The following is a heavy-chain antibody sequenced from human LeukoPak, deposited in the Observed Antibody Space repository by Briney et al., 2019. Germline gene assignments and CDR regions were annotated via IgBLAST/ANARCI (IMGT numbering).Heavy chain of an antibody. CDR3: ARDLEVVAATKDWFDP. Sequence: ASVKVSCKASGYTFTGYYMHWVRQAPGQGLEWMGWINPNSGGTNYAQKFQGRVTMTRDTSISTAYMELSRLRSDDTAVYYRARDLEVVAATKDWFDPWGQGTLVTVSS. D-gene: IGHD2-15*01. J-gene: IGHJ5*02. V-gene: IGHV1-2*02. CDR1: GYTFTGYY. CDR2: INPNSGGT.